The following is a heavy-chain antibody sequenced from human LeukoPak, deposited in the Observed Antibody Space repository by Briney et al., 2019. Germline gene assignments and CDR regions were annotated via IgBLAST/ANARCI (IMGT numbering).Heavy chain of an antibody. Sequence: SETLSLTCTVSGGSICSYYWSWIRQPAGKGLEWIGRIYTSGSTNYNPSLKSRVTMSVDTSKNQFSLKLSSVTAADTAVYYCARAWGYYDSSGYQVNYFDYWGQGTLVTVSS. CDR3: ARAWGYYDSSGYQVNYFDY. J-gene: IGHJ4*02. D-gene: IGHD3-22*01. V-gene: IGHV4-4*07. CDR2: IYTSGST. CDR1: GGSICSYY.